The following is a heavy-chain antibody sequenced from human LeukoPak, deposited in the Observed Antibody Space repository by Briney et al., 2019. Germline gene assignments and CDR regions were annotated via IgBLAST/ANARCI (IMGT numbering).Heavy chain of an antibody. D-gene: IGHD2-2*01. V-gene: IGHV3-7*01. J-gene: IGHJ4*02. CDR3: ASEREYCSCTSCHYYFDY. CDR2: IKQDGSEK. Sequence: GGSLRLSCAASGFTFSSYWMSWVRQAPGKGLEWVANIKQDGSEKYYVDSVKGRFTISRDNAKNSLYLQMNSLRAEDTAVYYCASEREYCSCTSCHYYFDYWGQGTLVTVSS. CDR1: GFTFSSYW.